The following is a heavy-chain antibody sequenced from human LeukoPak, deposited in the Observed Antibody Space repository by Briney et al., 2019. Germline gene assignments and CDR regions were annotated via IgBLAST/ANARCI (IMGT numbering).Heavy chain of an antibody. J-gene: IGHJ4*02. Sequence: PSETLSLTCTVSGGSISSSSYYWGWIRQPPGKGLEWIGSIYYSGSTYYNPSLKSRVTISVDTSKNQFSLKLKSVTAADTAVYYCARHSRSESDRFDYWGQGTLVTVSS. V-gene: IGHV4-39*01. CDR1: GGSISSSSYY. CDR2: IYYSGST. D-gene: IGHD3-3*01. CDR3: ARHSRSESDRFDY.